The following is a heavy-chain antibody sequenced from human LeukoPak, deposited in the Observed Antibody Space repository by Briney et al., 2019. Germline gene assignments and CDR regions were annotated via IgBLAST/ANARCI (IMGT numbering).Heavy chain of an antibody. CDR1: GFTFNSYA. V-gene: IGHV3-30*04. CDR3: ARDVSSSWYYLDY. CDR2: ISFDGNNT. D-gene: IGHD6-13*01. Sequence: PGGSLRLSCAASGFTFNSYAMHWVRQAPGKGLEWLAVISFDGNNTYYTDSVRARFTISRDNSQNTMDLQMNSLRPEDTAIYYCARDVSSSWYYLDYWGQGALVTVSS. J-gene: IGHJ4*02.